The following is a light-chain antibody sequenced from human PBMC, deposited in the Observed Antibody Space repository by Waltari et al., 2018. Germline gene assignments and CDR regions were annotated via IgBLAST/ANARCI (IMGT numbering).Light chain of an antibody. CDR3: SSYTSNYIPWG. Sequence: VSWTVDHPGKAPKLMIYDVSNRPSGVSTRFSGSKSGNTACLTIPGLQAEDEADYYCSSYTSNYIPWGVGGGTKLTVL. V-gene: IGLV2-14*03. CDR2: DVS. J-gene: IGLJ3*02.